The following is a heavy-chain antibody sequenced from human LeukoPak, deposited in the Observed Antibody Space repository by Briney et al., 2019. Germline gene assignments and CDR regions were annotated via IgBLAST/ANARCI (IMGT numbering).Heavy chain of an antibody. V-gene: IGHV3-7*01. CDR3: AKDRSPLNWFDP. D-gene: IGHD1-26*01. CDR2: IHPDGSEK. Sequence: GGSLRLSCAASGFTFSNYWMRWARQAPGKGLEWVANIHPDGSEKYYVDSVKGRFTISRDNAKNSLYLQMNSLRDEDTAVYYCAKDRSPLNWFDPWGQGTLVTVSS. J-gene: IGHJ5*02. CDR1: GFTFSNYW.